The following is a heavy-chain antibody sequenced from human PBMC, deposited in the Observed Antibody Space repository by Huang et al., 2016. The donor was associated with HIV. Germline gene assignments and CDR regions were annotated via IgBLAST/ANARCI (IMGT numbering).Heavy chain of an antibody. CDR2: ISHDGVQI. J-gene: IGHJ6*02. D-gene: IGHD4-17*01. CDR1: GFNFSSYG. Sequence: QVQLVESGGGVVQPGRSLRLSCVASGFNFSSYGMHWVRQAPGKGPEWVAVISHDGVQIYYGDSVKGRFTISRDNSKNTLYLQMNSLRVEDTAVYYCAKDLTVVPPGAYYYYGMDVWGQGTTVPVSS. CDR3: AKDLTVVPPGAYYYYGMDV. V-gene: IGHV3-30*18.